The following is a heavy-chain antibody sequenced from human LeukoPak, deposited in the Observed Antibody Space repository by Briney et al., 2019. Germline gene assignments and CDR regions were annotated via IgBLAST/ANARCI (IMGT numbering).Heavy chain of an antibody. J-gene: IGHJ3*02. V-gene: IGHV1-2*02. CDR3: ARDHGDDAFDI. CDR2: INSNRGGT. Sequence: ASVKVSCKASGYTFNNYYIHWVRQAPGQGLEWMGWINSNRGGTNYAQKFQGRVTMTRDTSISTAYMELRSVRSDDTAVYYCARDHGDDAFDIWGPGTMVTVSS. CDR1: GYTFNNYY. D-gene: IGHD3-3*01.